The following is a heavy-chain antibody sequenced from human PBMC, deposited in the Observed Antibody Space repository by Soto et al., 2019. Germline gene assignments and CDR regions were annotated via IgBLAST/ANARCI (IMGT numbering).Heavy chain of an antibody. CDR3: AREFETDRGYGGGCGY. Sequence: QVQLVESGGGLVNPGGSLRLSCAASGFTFSDYYMSWIRQAPGTGLEWVSYISSSGHTIYHADSVRGRFTISRDNAKNSLHLQMNSLRAEDTAVYYCAREFETDRGYGGGCGYWGQGILVTVSS. J-gene: IGHJ4*02. D-gene: IGHD6-19*01. V-gene: IGHV3-11*01. CDR1: GFTFSDYY. CDR2: ISSSGHTI.